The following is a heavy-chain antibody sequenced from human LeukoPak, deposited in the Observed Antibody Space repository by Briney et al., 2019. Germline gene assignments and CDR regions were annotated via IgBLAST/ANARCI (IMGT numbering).Heavy chain of an antibody. CDR2: IYYSGSI. D-gene: IGHD3-10*01. J-gene: IGHJ4*02. V-gene: IGHV4-39*07. CDR3: AREGSGYYASGSYPFDS. Sequence: SETLSLTCTVSGDSISSYYWGWIRQPPGKGLEWIGSIYYSGSIYYNPSLKSRVTMSIDTSRSRFSLKLSSVTAADTAVYYCAREGSGYYASGSYPFDSWGQGTLVTVSS. CDR1: GDSISSYY.